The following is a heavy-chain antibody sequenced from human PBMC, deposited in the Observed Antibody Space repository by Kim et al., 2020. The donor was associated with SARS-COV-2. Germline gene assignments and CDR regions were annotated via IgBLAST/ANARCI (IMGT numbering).Heavy chain of an antibody. D-gene: IGHD3-16*01. CDR3: ASLGPGYVWDKFDY. J-gene: IGHJ4*02. V-gene: IGHV3-74*01. Sequence: ADSVKCRFTISRDNARNTLYLQMNSLRAEDTAVYYCASLGPGYVWDKFDYWGQGTLVTVSS.